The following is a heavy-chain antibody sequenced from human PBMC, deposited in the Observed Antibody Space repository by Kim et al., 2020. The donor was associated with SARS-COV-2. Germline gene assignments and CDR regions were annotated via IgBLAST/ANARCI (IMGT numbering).Heavy chain of an antibody. D-gene: IGHD3-16*02. CDR1: GGSFSGYY. V-gene: IGHV4-34*01. CDR3: ARVKGGGYDYVWGSYRPIGYYYGMDC. J-gene: IGHJ6*02. Sequence: SETLSLTCAVYGGSFSGYYWSWIRQPPGKGLEWIGEINHSGSTNYNPSLKSRVTISVDTSKNQFSLKLSSVTAADTAVYYCARVKGGGYDYVWGSYRPIGYYYGMDCWGQGTTVTVSS. CDR2: INHSGST.